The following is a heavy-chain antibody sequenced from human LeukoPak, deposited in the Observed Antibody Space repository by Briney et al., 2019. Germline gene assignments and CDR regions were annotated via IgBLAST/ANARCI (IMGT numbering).Heavy chain of an antibody. Sequence: ASVKVSCKASGYTFTSYGISWVRQAPGQGLEWMGGISAYNGNTNYAQKLQGRVTMTTDTSTSTAYMELRSLRSDDTAVYYCARDSYYDSSGYYSAPYDYWGQGTLVTVSS. CDR1: GYTFTSYG. J-gene: IGHJ4*02. V-gene: IGHV1-18*01. CDR3: ARDSYYDSSGYYSAPYDY. D-gene: IGHD3-22*01. CDR2: ISAYNGNT.